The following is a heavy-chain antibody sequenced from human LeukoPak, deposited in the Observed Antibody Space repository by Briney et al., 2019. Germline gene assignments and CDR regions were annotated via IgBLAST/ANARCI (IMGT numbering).Heavy chain of an antibody. Sequence: GGSLKLSCAASGFTFSGSAMHWVRPASGKGLEWVGRIRSKANSYATAYAASVKGRFTISRDDSKNTAYLQMNSLKTEDTAVYYCTRRLYYYDSSGYYDDYWGQGTLVTVSS. CDR1: GFTFSGSA. CDR2: IRSKANSYAT. D-gene: IGHD3-22*01. V-gene: IGHV3-73*01. CDR3: TRRLYYYDSSGYYDDY. J-gene: IGHJ4*02.